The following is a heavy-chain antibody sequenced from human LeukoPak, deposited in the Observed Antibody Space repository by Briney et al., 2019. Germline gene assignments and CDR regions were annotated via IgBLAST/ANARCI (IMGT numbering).Heavy chain of an antibody. J-gene: IGHJ4*02. V-gene: IGHV4-4*07. CDR1: GAPISSYY. CDR3: ARLSADSSSSRGFDY. CDR2: IYTSGST. Sequence: SETLSLTCTVSGAPISSYYWTWIRQPAGKGLEWIGRIYTSGSTNYNPSLKSRVAMSVDTSKNQFSLRLSSVTAADTAVYYCARLSADSSSSRGFDYWGQGTLVTVSS. D-gene: IGHD2-2*01.